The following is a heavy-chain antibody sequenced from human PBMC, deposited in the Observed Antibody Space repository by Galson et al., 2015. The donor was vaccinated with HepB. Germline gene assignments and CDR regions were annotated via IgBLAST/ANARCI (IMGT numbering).Heavy chain of an antibody. V-gene: IGHV4-34*01. CDR3: ARGLSRPHQHYFDN. Sequence: SETLSLTCAVSNGSLSGYHWTFIRQPPGEGLEWIADINYGGITYYTPSLESRVTISLDRSKNQFSLKLRSVTAADTAVYYCARGLSRPHQHYFDNWGQGALVTVSS. CDR1: NGSLSGYH. J-gene: IGHJ4*02. CDR2: INYGGIT. D-gene: IGHD2-2*01.